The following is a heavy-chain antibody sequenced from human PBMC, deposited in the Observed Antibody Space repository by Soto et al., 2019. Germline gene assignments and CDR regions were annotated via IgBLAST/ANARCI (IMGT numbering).Heavy chain of an antibody. V-gene: IGHV2-5*02. J-gene: IGHJ5*02. CDR3: AYVFYFEGGSS. D-gene: IGHD3-16*01. Sequence: QITLKESGPTLVKPTQTLTLTCTVSGFSLSTSGVGVGWIRQPPGKALEWLAVIYWDDDHHYSPSLGTRLTITKDTSKNQVVLTLTNEDTVDTGTYYCAYVFYFEGGSSWGPGTLVTVSS. CDR1: GFSLSTSGVG. CDR2: IYWDDDH.